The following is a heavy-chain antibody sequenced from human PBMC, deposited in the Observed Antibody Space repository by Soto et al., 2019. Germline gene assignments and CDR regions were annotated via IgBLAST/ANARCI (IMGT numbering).Heavy chain of an antibody. D-gene: IGHD6-6*01. CDR1: GFTFSGSA. V-gene: IGHV3-73*02. Sequence: EVQLVESGGGLVQPGGSLKLSCAASGFTFSGSAMHWVRQASGKGLEWVGRIRSKANSYATAYAASVKGRFTISRDDSKNTGYQQKNTKKTEETPVFYCTTLFIEQSIPARPFDNGAQEPRFTV. J-gene: IGHJ4*02. CDR3: TTLFIEQSIPARPFDN. CDR2: IRSKANSYAT.